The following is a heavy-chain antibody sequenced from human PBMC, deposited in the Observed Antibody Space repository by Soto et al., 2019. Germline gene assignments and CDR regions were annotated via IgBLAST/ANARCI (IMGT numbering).Heavy chain of an antibody. CDR3: ARDDRGYGYHWFDP. D-gene: IGHD5-12*01. Sequence: PGGSLRLSCAASGFTFSSYAMHWVRQAPGKGLEWVAVISYDGSNKYYADSVKGRFTISRDNSKNTLYLQMNSLRAEDTAVYYCARDDRGYGYHWFDPWGQGTLVTVS. CDR1: GFTFSSYA. V-gene: IGHV3-30-3*01. CDR2: ISYDGSNK. J-gene: IGHJ5*02.